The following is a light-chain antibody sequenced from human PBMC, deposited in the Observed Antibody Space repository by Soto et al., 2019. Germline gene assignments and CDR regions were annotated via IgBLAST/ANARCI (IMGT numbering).Light chain of an antibody. Sequence: QPVLTQPRSVSGSPGQSVTISCTGTSSDVGGYNYVSWYQQHPGKAPKLMIYDVSKRPSGVPDRFSGSKSANTASLTISGLQAEDEADYYCCSYAGSYTWVFGGGTKLTVL. J-gene: IGLJ3*02. CDR2: DVS. CDR1: SSDVGGYNY. CDR3: CSYAGSYTWV. V-gene: IGLV2-11*01.